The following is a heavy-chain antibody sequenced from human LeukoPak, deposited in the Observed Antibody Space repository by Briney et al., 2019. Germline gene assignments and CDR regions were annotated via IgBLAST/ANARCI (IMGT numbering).Heavy chain of an antibody. CDR3: ASKSGWLNYFDY. Sequence: SETLSLTCTVSGASISSYYWSWIRQPPGKGLECIGYVYYSGSTNYNPSLKSRVTISVDTSKNQFSLKLSSVTAADTAVYYCASKSGWLNYFDYWGQGTLVTVSS. V-gene: IGHV4-59*01. J-gene: IGHJ4*02. CDR2: VYYSGST. D-gene: IGHD6-19*01. CDR1: GASISSYY.